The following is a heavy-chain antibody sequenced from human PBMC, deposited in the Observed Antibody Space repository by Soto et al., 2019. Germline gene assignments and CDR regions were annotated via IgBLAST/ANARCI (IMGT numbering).Heavy chain of an antibody. V-gene: IGHV3-23*01. CDR2: ISGSGGST. J-gene: IGHJ4*02. Sequence: GGSLRLSCAASGFTFSSYAMSWVRQAPGKGLEWVSAISGSGGSTYYADSVKGRFTISRDNSKNTLYLQMNSLRAEDTAVYYCAKRFYSSSWFIDLDYWGQGTLVTVSS. D-gene: IGHD6-13*01. CDR3: AKRFYSSSWFIDLDY. CDR1: GFTFSSYA.